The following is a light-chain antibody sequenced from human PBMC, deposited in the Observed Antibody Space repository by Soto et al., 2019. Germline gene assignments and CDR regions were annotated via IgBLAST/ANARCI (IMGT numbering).Light chain of an antibody. CDR3: QXXXNWPRT. J-gene: IGKJ1*01. V-gene: IGKV3-11*01. CDR2: DAS. Sequence: EIVLTQSPATLSLSPGERATLSCRASQSVSYYLAWYQQKPGQAPRLLIYDASNRATGIPARFSGSGSGTDFSLTISSXEPXDXAXXYXQXXXNWPRTFGQGTKVEIK. CDR1: QSVSYY.